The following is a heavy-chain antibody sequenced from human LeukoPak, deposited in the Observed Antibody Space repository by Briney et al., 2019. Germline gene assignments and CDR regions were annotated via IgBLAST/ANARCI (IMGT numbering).Heavy chain of an antibody. D-gene: IGHD2-15*01. J-gene: IGHJ3*02. Sequence: GESLKISCQGSGYSFTSYWIGWVRHMHGKGLEWMGIIYPADSDTRYSPSFQGQVTISADKSISTAYLQWSSLKASDTAMYYCARKSGRAFDIWGQGTMVTVSS. V-gene: IGHV5-51*01. CDR1: GYSFTSYW. CDR2: IYPADSDT. CDR3: ARKSGRAFDI.